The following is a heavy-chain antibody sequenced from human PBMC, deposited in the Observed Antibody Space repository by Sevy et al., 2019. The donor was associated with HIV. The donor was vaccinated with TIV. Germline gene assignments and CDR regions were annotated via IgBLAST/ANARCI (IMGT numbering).Heavy chain of an antibody. V-gene: IGHV3-48*01. Sequence: QLGGSLRLSCAASGFTFSSYSMNWVRQAPGKGLEWVSYISGSGSTIYYADSVKGRFTISRDSAKNSLYLQMNSLRAEDTAVYYCARLSGYSSSWSYFDYWGQGTLVTVSS. CDR2: ISGSGSTI. CDR1: GFTFSSYS. J-gene: IGHJ4*02. CDR3: ARLSGYSSSWSYFDY. D-gene: IGHD6-13*01.